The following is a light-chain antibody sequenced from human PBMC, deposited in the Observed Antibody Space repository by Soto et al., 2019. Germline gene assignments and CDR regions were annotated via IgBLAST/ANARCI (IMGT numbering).Light chain of an antibody. CDR2: EVS. CDR3: SSYTPNSIL. Sequence: QSALTQPASVSGSPGLSITISCTGTSSDIGGYNYVSWYQQHPGKAPKLIMYEVSDRPSGVSSRFSGSKSGNTASLTISGLQAEDEADYYCSSYTPNSILFGGGTKLTVL. J-gene: IGLJ2*01. CDR1: SSDIGGYNY. V-gene: IGLV2-14*01.